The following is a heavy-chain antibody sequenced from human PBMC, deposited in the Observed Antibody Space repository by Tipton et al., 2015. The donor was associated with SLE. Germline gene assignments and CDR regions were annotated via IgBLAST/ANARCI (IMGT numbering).Heavy chain of an antibody. D-gene: IGHD3-22*01. V-gene: IGHV4-39*07. CDR2: IYYSGST. CDR1: GGSVSSPIDY. CDR3: ARFPDYDSSVP. J-gene: IGHJ5*02. Sequence: TLSLTCTVSGGSVSSPIDYWGWIRQPPGKGLEWIGSIYYSGSTYYNPSLKSRVTISVDTSKNQFSLKLSSVTAADTAVYYCARFPDYDSSVPWGQGTLVTVSS.